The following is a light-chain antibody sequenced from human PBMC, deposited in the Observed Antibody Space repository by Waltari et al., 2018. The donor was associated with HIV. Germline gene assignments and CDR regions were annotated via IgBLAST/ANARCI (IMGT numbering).Light chain of an antibody. Sequence: QSALTQPASVSGSPGQSITVSCGGPTPHGRDPHYASWYQHHPRKAPKLIIYEVRRRPSGVSNRFSGSKSGNTASLTISGLLPDDEAEYFCTSYVSSSTPEFGGGTKLTVL. CDR3: TSYVSSSTPE. CDR2: EVR. J-gene: IGLJ3*02. V-gene: IGLV2-14*01. CDR1: TPHGRDPHY.